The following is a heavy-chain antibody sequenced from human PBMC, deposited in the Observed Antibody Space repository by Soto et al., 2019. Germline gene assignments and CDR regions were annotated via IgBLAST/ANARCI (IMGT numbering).Heavy chain of an antibody. CDR2: IIPIFGTA. CDR1: GGTFSSYA. V-gene: IGHV1-69*01. Sequence: QVQLVQSGAEVKKPGSSVKVSCKASGGTFSSYAISWVRQAPGQGLEWMGGIIPIFGTANYAQKFQGRVTITADESTSTAYMELSSLRSEDTAVYYCARDQYYYDSSGYYYVLDAFDIWGQGTMVTVSS. D-gene: IGHD3-22*01. CDR3: ARDQYYYDSSGYYYVLDAFDI. J-gene: IGHJ3*02.